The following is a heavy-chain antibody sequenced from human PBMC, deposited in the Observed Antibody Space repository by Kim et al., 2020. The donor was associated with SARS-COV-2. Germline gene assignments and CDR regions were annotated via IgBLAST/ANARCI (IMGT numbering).Heavy chain of an antibody. CDR1: GGSVSSGSYY. CDR2: IYYSGST. V-gene: IGHV4-61*01. J-gene: IGHJ5*02. Sequence: SETLSLTCTVSGGSVSSGSYYWSWIRQPPGKGLEWIGYIYYSGSTNYNPSLKSRVTISVDTSKNQFSLKLSSVTAADTAVYYCARDTGRNYYGSGSYYSWFDPWGQGTLVTVSS. CDR3: ARDTGRNYYGSGSYYSWFDP. D-gene: IGHD3-10*01.